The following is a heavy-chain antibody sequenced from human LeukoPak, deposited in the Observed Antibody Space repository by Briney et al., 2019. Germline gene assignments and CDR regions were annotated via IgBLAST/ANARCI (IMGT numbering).Heavy chain of an antibody. Sequence: HPGGSLRLSCVASGITFNEYTLNWVRQAPGKGLEWVSYIRSSGSILNYADSVKGRFTISRDNAKNSLYLQMNSLRAEDTAVYYCARDRYYGSGTYDYWGQGTLVTVSS. CDR2: IRSSGSIL. CDR3: ARDRYYGSGTYDY. D-gene: IGHD3-10*01. V-gene: IGHV3-48*04. J-gene: IGHJ4*02. CDR1: GITFNEYT.